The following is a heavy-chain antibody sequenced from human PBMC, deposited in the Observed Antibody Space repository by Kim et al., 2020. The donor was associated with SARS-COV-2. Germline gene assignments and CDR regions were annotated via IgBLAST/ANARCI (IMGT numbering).Heavy chain of an antibody. CDR1: GFTLSNYW. CDR3: AREVTMVRGVKGYQH. D-gene: IGHD3-10*01. CDR2: INSDGSST. Sequence: GGSLRLSCAASGFTLSNYWMHWVRQAPGKGLVWVSRINSDGSSTSYADSVKGRFTISRDNAKNTLYLQMNSLIAEDTALYYCAREVTMVRGVKGYQHWGQGTLVTVSS. J-gene: IGHJ1*01. V-gene: IGHV3-74*01.